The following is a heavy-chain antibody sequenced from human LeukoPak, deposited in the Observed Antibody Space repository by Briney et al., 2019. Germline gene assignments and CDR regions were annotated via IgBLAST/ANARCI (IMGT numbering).Heavy chain of an antibody. D-gene: IGHD3-10*01. CDR2: ISHSGST. V-gene: IGHV4-59*02. Sequence: KPSETLSLTCIVAGGSVSSYYWIWIRQPPGKGLEWIGHISHSGSTNYNPPLQSRVTISVDTSKKQFALRLNSVTAADTALYYCARGYESGIYGWFDPWGQGTLVTVSS. CDR1: GGSVSSYY. J-gene: IGHJ5*02. CDR3: ARGYESGIYGWFDP.